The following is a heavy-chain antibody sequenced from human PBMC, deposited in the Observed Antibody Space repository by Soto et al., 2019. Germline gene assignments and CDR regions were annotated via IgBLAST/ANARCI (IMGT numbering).Heavy chain of an antibody. CDR1: GYTFTSYG. CDR3: ARDGLTGTTYYYGMDV. D-gene: IGHD1-7*01. Sequence: ASVKVSCKASGYTFTSYGISWVRQAPGQGLEWMGWISAYNGNTNYAQKLQGRVTMTTDTSTSTAYMELRSLRSDDTAVYYCARDGLTGTTYYYGMDVWGQGTTVTVSS. J-gene: IGHJ6*02. CDR2: ISAYNGNT. V-gene: IGHV1-18*01.